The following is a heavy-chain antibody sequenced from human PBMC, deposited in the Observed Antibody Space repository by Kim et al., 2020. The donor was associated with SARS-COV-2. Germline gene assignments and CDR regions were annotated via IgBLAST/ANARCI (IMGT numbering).Heavy chain of an antibody. D-gene: IGHD3-3*01. V-gene: IGHV3-21*01. Sequence: GGSLRLSCAASGFTFSVYSMNWVREAPGKGLEWVSSISSSSSYIYYADSVKGRFTISRDNAKNSLYLQMNSLRAEDKAVYYCARDKAGWLLYGYGMDVWGQGTTVTVSS. J-gene: IGHJ6*02. CDR3: ARDKAGWLLYGYGMDV. CDR1: GFTFSVYS. CDR2: ISSSSSYI.